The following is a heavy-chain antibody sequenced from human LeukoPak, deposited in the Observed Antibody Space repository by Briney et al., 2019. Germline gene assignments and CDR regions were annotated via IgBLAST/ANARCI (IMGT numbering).Heavy chain of an antibody. CDR2: MHYSGST. CDR1: GGSISSYY. V-gene: IGHV4-59*01. D-gene: IGHD6-19*01. J-gene: IGHJ4*02. CDR3: ARDRGSSGWYYFDY. Sequence: SETLSLTCTVSGGSISSYYWSWIRQPPGKGLEWIGYMHYSGSTNYNPSLKSRVTISVETSKNQLSLKLSSVTAADTAVYYCARDRGSSGWYYFDYWAREPWSPSPQ.